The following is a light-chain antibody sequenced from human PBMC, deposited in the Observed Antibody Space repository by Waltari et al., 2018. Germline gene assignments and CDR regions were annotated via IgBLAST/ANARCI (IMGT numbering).Light chain of an antibody. CDR3: QHYVRLPAT. J-gene: IGKJ1*01. Sequence: SCRASQSVGRSLAWYQQKPGQAPRLLIYGASSTATGIPDRFSGSGSGTDFSLTISRLEPEDFAVYYCQHYVRLPATFGQGTKVEIK. V-gene: IGKV3-20*01. CDR1: QSVGRS. CDR2: GAS.